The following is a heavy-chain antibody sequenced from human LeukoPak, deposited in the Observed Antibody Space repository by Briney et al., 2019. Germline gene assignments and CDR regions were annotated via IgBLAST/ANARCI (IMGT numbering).Heavy chain of an antibody. CDR2: IWYDGSNK. J-gene: IGHJ6*02. CDR1: GFTFSSYG. CDR3: ARSPYYYGMDV. V-gene: IGHV3-33*01. Sequence: GGSLRLSCAASGFTFSSYGMHWVRQAPGKGLEWVEVIWYDGSNKYYADSVKGRFTISRDNSRNTLYLQMNSLRADDTAVYYCARSPYYYGMDVWGQGTTVTVSS.